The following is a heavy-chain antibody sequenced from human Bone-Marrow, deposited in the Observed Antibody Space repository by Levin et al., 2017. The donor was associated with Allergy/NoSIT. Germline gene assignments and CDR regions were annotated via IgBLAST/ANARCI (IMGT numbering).Heavy chain of an antibody. J-gene: IGHJ6*02. Sequence: HSQTLSLTCTVSGASVNNADYYWSWIRQTPGKGLEWIGYIYYSGSTYYNPSLKSRVTISVDTSKNQFSLKLSSVTAADTAVYSCASRADFPQYGMDVWGQGTTVAVSS. CDR3: ASRADFPQYGMDV. D-gene: IGHD2-21*02. CDR2: IYYSGST. CDR1: GASVNNADYY. V-gene: IGHV4-30-4*01.